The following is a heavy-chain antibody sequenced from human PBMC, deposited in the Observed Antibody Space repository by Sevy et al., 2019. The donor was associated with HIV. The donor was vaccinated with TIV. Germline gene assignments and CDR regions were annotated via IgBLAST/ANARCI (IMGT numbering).Heavy chain of an antibody. CDR2: ISYDGSKK. CDR3: AKDKHYYDKSGSSYYYMDV. V-gene: IGHV3-30*18. J-gene: IGHJ6*03. CDR1: GFSFSSYG. D-gene: IGHD3-22*01. Sequence: GGSLRLSCVASGFSFSSYGMHWVRQAPGKGLEWVAVISYDGSKKYYVDSVKGRFTISRDNSKNTLYLQMNSLRAEDRPVYYCAKDKHYYDKSGSSYYYMDVWGKGTTVTVSS.